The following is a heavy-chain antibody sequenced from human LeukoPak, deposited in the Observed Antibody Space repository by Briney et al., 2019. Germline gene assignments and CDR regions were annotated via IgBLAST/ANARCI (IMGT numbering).Heavy chain of an antibody. D-gene: IGHD5-24*01. V-gene: IGHV3-23*01. CDR3: AGKSPGWSMAFDH. J-gene: IGHJ4*02. CDR1: GFTFSSYS. CDR2: ISDSGSST. Sequence: GGSLRLSCAAAGFTFSSYSMNWVRRAPGKGLEWVSAISDSGSSTYYADSVQGRFTISIDNSNKTLYREMNNLRTEDPAVYYCAGKSPGWSMAFDHWGQGTLVTVSS.